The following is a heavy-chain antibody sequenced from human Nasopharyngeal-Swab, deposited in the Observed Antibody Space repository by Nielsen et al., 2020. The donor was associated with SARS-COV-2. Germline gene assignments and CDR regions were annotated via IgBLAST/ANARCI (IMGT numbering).Heavy chain of an antibody. CDR3: AKVLSHYGDYGNDAFDI. CDR2: ISGSGGST. CDR1: GFTFSSCA. Sequence: GESLKISCAASGFTFSSCAMSWVRQAPGKGLEWVSAISGSGGSTYYADSVKGRFTISRDNSKNTLYLQMNSLRAEDTAVYYCAKVLSHYGDYGNDAFDIWGQGTMVTVSS. V-gene: IGHV3-23*01. J-gene: IGHJ3*02. D-gene: IGHD4-17*01.